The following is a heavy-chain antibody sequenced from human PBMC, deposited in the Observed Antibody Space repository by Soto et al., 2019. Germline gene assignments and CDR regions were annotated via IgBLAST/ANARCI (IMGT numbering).Heavy chain of an antibody. CDR2: ISAYNGNT. CDR3: ARVQADTIFGVVPIYCMDV. CDR1: GYTFTSYG. J-gene: IGHJ6*02. D-gene: IGHD3-3*01. V-gene: IGHV1-18*04. Sequence: QVQLVQSGAEVKKPGASVKVSCKASGYTFTSYGISWVRQAPGQGLEWMGWISAYNGNTNYAQKLQGRVTMTTDTSTSTAYMELRSLRSDDTAVYYCARVQADTIFGVVPIYCMDVLGQGTTVTVSS.